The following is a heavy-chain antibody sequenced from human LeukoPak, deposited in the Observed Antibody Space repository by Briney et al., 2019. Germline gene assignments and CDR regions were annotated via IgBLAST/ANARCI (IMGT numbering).Heavy chain of an antibody. CDR1: GYTFTSYG. CDR3: ARDPRYWGSGHPYHFGY. J-gene: IGHJ4*02. CDR2: ISAYNGNT. V-gene: IGHV1-18*01. Sequence: ASVKVSCKASGYTFTSYGISWVRQAPGQGLEWMGWISAYNGNTNYAQKLQGRVTMTTDTSTSTAYLELRSLRSDDTAVYYCARDPRYWGSGHPYHFGYWGKGNLVTV. D-gene: IGHD2-15*01.